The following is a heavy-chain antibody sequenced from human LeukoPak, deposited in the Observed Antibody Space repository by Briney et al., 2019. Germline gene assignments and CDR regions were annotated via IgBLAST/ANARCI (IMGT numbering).Heavy chain of an antibody. J-gene: IGHJ4*02. D-gene: IGHD6-13*01. CDR3: ARGSSSWSFDY. Sequence: PGGSLRLSCAASGFTVSSNFMSWVRQAPGKGLEWVSVIYSGGSTYYADSVKGRFTISRDNSKNTLYLQMNSLRAEDAVVYYCARGSSSWSFDYWGQGTLVTVSS. CDR1: GFTVSSNF. V-gene: IGHV3-66*02. CDR2: IYSGGST.